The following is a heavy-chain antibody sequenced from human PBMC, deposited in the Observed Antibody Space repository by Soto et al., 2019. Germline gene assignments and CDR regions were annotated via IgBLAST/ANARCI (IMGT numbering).Heavy chain of an antibody. CDR1: GYTFSNYW. CDR3: ARAASRVLLGTTPGGLHLDC. Sequence: LGESLKISCKGSGYTFSNYWIAWVRQIPGKGLEWVGIIYPGDSETRYSPSFQGQVSISADESISTAYLQWSSLKASDSAIYYCARAASRVLLGTTPGGLHLDCWAQGPLVTVSS. V-gene: IGHV5-51*01. D-gene: IGHD3-16*01. CDR2: IYPGDSET. J-gene: IGHJ4*02.